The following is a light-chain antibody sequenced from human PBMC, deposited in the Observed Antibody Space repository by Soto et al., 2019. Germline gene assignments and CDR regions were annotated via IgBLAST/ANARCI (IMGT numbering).Light chain of an antibody. V-gene: IGKV3-20*01. CDR3: QQYGSSLWT. CDR1: QSVSSS. CDR2: GAS. Sequence: IVLTQSPATLSLSPGERATLSCRASQSVSSSLAWYQQKPGQAPRLLIYGASSRATGIPDRFSGSGSGTDFTLTISRLEPEDFAVYYCQQYGSSLWTFGQGTKVDI. J-gene: IGKJ1*01.